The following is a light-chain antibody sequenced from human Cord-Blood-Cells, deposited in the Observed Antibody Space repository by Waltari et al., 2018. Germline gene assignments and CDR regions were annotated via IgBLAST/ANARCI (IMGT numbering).Light chain of an antibody. Sequence: IQLNQSPSSLYASVGDRVTITCRASQGISSYLDWYQQKPGKAPKLLIYAASTLQSGVPSRFSGSGSGTDFTLTISSLQPEDFATYYCQQLNSLFTFGPGTKVDIK. V-gene: IGKV1-9*01. CDR1: QGISSY. J-gene: IGKJ3*01. CDR2: AAS. CDR3: QQLNSLFT.